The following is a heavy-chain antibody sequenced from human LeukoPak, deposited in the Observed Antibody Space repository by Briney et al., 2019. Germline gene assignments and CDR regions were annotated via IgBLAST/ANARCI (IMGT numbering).Heavy chain of an antibody. V-gene: IGHV4-34*01. J-gene: IGHJ4*02. CDR1: GGSFSGYC. CDR2: INHSGST. D-gene: IGHD3-10*01. CDR3: ARGPYGSGSYHRDY. Sequence: PSETLSLTCAVYGGSFSGYCWSWIRQPPGKGLEWIGEINHSGSTNYNPSLKSRVTISVDTSKNQFSLKLSSVTAADTAVYYCARGPYGSGSYHRDYWGQGTLVTVSS.